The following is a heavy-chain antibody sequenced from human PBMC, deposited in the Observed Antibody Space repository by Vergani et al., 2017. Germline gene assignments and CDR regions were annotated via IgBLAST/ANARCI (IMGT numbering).Heavy chain of an antibody. J-gene: IGHJ3*02. Sequence: QVQLQESGPGLVKPSEPLSLTCTASGGSISSYYWSWIRQPPGKGLEWIGYIYYSGSTNYNPSLKSRVTISVDKSKNQFSLKLSSVTAADTAVYYCARDRGATYYYDRSGTSDAFDIWGQGTMVTVSS. D-gene: IGHD3-22*01. CDR1: GGSISSYY. V-gene: IGHV4-59*01. CDR3: ARDRGATYYYDRSGTSDAFDI. CDR2: IYYSGST.